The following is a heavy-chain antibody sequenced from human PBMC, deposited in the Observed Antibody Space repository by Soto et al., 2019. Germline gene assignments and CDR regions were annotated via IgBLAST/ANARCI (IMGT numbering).Heavy chain of an antibody. CDR1: GYTFTGYY. CDR3: ARWPLWIVVPAAIPADYYYGMDV. V-gene: IGHV1-2*02. J-gene: IGHJ6*02. Sequence: QVQLVQSGAEVKKPGASVKVSCKASGYTFTGYYMHWVRQAPGQGLEWMGWINPNSGGTNYAQKFQGRVTMTRDTSISTAYMELSRLRSDDTAVYYCARWPLWIVVPAAIPADYYYGMDVWGQGTTVTVSS. CDR2: INPNSGGT. D-gene: IGHD2-2*02.